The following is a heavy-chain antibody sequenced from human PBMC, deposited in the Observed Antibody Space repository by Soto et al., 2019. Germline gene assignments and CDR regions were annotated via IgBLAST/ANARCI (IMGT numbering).Heavy chain of an antibody. V-gene: IGHV4-59*01. D-gene: IGHD2-2*01. Sequence: SETLSLTCTVSGGSISSYYWSWIRQPPGKGLEWIGYIYYSGSTNYNPSLKSRVTISVDTSKNQFSLKLSSVTAADTAVYYCARDPGYCSSTSCFHFDYWGQGTLVTV. CDR2: IYYSGST. J-gene: IGHJ4*02. CDR3: ARDPGYCSSTSCFHFDY. CDR1: GGSISSYY.